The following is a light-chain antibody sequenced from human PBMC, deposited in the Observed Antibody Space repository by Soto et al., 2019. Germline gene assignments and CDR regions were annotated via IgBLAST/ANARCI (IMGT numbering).Light chain of an antibody. V-gene: IGLV1-40*01. J-gene: IGLJ1*01. Sequence: SVLTQPPSVSGAPGQRVTISCPGSSSNIGAGYDVHWYQQLPGTAPKLLIYGNSNRPSGVPDRFSGSKSGTSASLAITGLQAEDEADYYCQSYDSSLRGVFGTGTKVTVL. CDR3: QSYDSSLRGV. CDR1: SSNIGAGYD. CDR2: GNS.